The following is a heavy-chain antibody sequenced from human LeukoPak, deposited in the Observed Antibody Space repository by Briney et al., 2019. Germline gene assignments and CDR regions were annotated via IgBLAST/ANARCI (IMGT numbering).Heavy chain of an antibody. J-gene: IGHJ4*02. Sequence: GGSLRLSCAASGFTFSSYWMTWVRQGPGKGLEWVATIDVVGSEKYYVDSVKGRFNISRDNAKNSLYLQMNSLRAEDTAVYYCARDALGYCSGGRCYSPFDFWGQGPLVSVSS. CDR3: ARDALGYCSGGRCYSPFDF. CDR2: IDVVGSEK. D-gene: IGHD2-15*01. V-gene: IGHV3-7*05. CDR1: GFTFSSYW.